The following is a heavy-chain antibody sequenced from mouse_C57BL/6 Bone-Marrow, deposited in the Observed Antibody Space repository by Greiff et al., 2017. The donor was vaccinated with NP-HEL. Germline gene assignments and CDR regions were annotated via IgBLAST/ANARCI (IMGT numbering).Heavy chain of an antibody. CDR2: INPGSGGT. D-gene: IGHD1-1*01. Sequence: VMLVESGAELVRPGTSVKVSCKASGYAFTNYLIEWVKQRPGQGLEWIGVINPGSGGTNYNEKFKGKATLTADKSSSTAYMQLSSLTSEDSAVYFCARCIYYGAHFDCWGQGTTLTVTS. CDR1: GYAFTNYL. V-gene: IGHV1-54*01. J-gene: IGHJ2*01. CDR3: ARCIYYGAHFDC.